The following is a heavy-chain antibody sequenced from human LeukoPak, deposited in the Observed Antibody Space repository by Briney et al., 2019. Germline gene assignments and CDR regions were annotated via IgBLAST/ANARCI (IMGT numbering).Heavy chain of an antibody. J-gene: IGHJ6*03. CDR2: IYYSGST. CDR3: ARDPYSGNLGPTYYYYMDV. Sequence: SETLSLTCTVSGGSISSSSYYWGWIRQPPGKGLEWIGSIYYSGSTYYNPSLKSRVTISVDTSKNQFSLKLSSVTAADTAVYYCARDPYSGNLGPTYYYYMDVWGKGTTVTVSS. CDR1: GGSISSSSYY. V-gene: IGHV4-39*02. D-gene: IGHD1-26*01.